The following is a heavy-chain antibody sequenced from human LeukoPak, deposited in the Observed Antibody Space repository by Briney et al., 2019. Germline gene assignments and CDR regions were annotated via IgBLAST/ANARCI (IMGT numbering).Heavy chain of an antibody. D-gene: IGHD2-15*01. CDR1: GFNFNIYW. Sequence: GSLRLSCAASGFNFNIYWMHWVRQVPGKGLAWVSRVDSEGTTTTYADSVKGRFTISRDNSKNTLYLQMNSLRAEDTAVYYCAKDHAAYYYYMDVWGKGTTVTVSS. CDR2: VDSEGTTT. J-gene: IGHJ6*03. CDR3: AKDHAAYYYYMDV. V-gene: IGHV3-74*01.